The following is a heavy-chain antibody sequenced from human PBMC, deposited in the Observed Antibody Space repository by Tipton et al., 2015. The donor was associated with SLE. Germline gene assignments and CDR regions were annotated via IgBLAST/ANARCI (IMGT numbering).Heavy chain of an antibody. CDR3: AYIVVLIASQKHFHH. V-gene: IGHV4-4*02. J-gene: IGHJ1*01. CDR1: GGSISSSNW. CDR2: IYHSGST. Sequence: GLVKPSGTLSLTCAVSGGSISSSNWWSWVRQPPGKGLEWIGEIYHSGSTNYNPSLKSRVTISVDKSKNQFPLMLSSVTAADTAVYYCAYIVVLIASQKHFHHWGQGTLVTVSS. D-gene: IGHD2-21*01.